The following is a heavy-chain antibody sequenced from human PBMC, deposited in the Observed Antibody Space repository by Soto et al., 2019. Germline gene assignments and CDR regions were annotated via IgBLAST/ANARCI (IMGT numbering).Heavy chain of an antibody. V-gene: IGHV3-23*01. CDR2: ISGGGGST. CDR3: AKYRGGSYYYFYGMDV. CDR1: EFTFSNYA. J-gene: IGHJ6*02. Sequence: GGSLRLSCVASEFTFSNYAMSWVRQAPGKGLEWVSAISGGGGSTYYADSVKGRITISRDNSKNTLYLQMNSLRVEDTAIYYCAKYRGGSYYYFYGMDVWGLGTTVTVSS. D-gene: IGHD1-26*01.